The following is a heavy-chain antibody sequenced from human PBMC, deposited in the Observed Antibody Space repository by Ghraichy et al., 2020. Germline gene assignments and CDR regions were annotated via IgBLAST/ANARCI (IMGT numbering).Heavy chain of an antibody. Sequence: GESLNISCAASGFAFSTYEMNWVRQAPGKGLEWISYISSSGSNIYYGDSVKGRFTISRDNARNSLYLQMNSLRAEDTAVYYCARGDYYFYGMDVWGQGTTVTVSS. J-gene: IGHJ6*02. CDR3: ARGDYYFYGMDV. V-gene: IGHV3-48*03. CDR1: GFAFSTYE. CDR2: ISSSGSNI.